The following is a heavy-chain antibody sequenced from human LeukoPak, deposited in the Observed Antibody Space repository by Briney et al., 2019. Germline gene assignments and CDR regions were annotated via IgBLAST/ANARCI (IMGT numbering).Heavy chain of an antibody. CDR1: GFTFSSYG. V-gene: IGHV3-30*02. J-gene: IGHJ6*02. Sequence: GGSLRLSCAASGFTFSSYGMHWVRQAPGKGLEWVAVIWYDGSNKYYADSVKGRFTISRDKSKSTLYLQMNSLRAEDTAVYYCAKDVQINWGYYGMDVWGQGTTVTVSS. CDR3: AKDVQINWGYYGMDV. CDR2: IWYDGSNK. D-gene: IGHD7-27*01.